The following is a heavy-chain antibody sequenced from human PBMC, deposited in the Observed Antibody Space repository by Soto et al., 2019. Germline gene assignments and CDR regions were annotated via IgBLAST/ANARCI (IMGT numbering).Heavy chain of an antibody. D-gene: IGHD3-3*01. V-gene: IGHV1-69*04. CDR2: IIPILGIA. CDR1: GYTFTSYG. J-gene: IGHJ6*03. Sequence: SVKVSCKASGYTFTSYGISWVRQAPGQGLEWMGRIIPILGIANYAQKFQGRVTITADKSTSTAYMELSSLRSEDTAVYYCARGSAYYYYYMDVWGKGTTVTVSS. CDR3: ARGSAYYYYYMDV.